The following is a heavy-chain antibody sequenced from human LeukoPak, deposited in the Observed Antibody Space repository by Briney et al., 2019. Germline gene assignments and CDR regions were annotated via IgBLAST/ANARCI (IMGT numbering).Heavy chain of an antibody. D-gene: IGHD2-15*01. J-gene: IGHJ4*02. CDR1: GGSFSGYY. CDR2: IYHSGST. Sequence: PSETLSLTCAVYGGSFSGYYWSWIRQPPGKGLEWIGEIYHSGSTNYNPSLKSRVTISVDTSKNQFSLKLSSVTAADTAVYYCARGLGYCSGGSCSNAVFDYWGQGTLVTVSS. CDR3: ARGLGYCSGGSCSNAVFDY. V-gene: IGHV4-34*01.